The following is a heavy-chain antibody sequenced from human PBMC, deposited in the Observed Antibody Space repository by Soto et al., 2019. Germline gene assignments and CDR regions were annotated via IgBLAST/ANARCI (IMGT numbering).Heavy chain of an antibody. V-gene: IGHV3-23*01. Sequence: PGGSLRLSCAASGFTFSSYAMSWVRQAPGKGLEWVSAISGSGGSTYYADSVKGRFTISRDNSKNTLYLQMNSLRAEDTAVYYCAKEELQWLVRRGAFDIWGQGTMVTVSS. J-gene: IGHJ3*02. CDR2: ISGSGGST. CDR3: AKEELQWLVRRGAFDI. CDR1: GFTFSSYA. D-gene: IGHD6-19*01.